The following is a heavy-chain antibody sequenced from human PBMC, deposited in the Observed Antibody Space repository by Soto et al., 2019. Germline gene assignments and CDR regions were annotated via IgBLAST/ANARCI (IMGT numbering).Heavy chain of an antibody. CDR1: GFTFSNAW. Sequence: GGSLRLSCAASGFTFSNAWMNWVRQAPGKGLEWVGRIKSKTDGGTTDYAAPVKGRFTISRDDSKNTLYLQMNSLKTEDTAVYYCTTAQQLVLGYYYGMDVWGQGTTVTVSS. CDR2: IKSKTDGGTT. J-gene: IGHJ6*02. V-gene: IGHV3-15*07. D-gene: IGHD6-13*01. CDR3: TTAQQLVLGYYYGMDV.